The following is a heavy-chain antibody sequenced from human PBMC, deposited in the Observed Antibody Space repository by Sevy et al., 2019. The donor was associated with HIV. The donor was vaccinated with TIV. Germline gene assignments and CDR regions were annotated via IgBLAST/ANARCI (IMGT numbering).Heavy chain of an antibody. CDR1: GFTFSSYW. CDR2: INSDGSST. Sequence: GGSLRLSCAASGFTFSSYWMHWVRQAPGKGLVRVSRINSDGSSTSYADSVKGRFTISRDNAKNTLYLQMNSLRAEDTAVYYCARLGASSSAYYYYYGMDVWGQRTTVTVSS. CDR3: ARLGASSSAYYYYYGMDV. J-gene: IGHJ6*02. V-gene: IGHV3-74*01. D-gene: IGHD3-10*01.